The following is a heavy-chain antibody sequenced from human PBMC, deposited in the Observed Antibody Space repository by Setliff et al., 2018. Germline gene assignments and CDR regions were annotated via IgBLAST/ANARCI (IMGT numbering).Heavy chain of an antibody. CDR3: ARSGDYIWGSYRPYYFDH. CDR2: IDYSGTI. D-gene: IGHD3-16*02. V-gene: IGHV4-39*07. J-gene: IGHJ4*02. CDR1: GGSISSSSYY. Sequence: SETLSLTCIVSGGSISSSSYYWGWIRQPPGKGLEWTGSIDYSGTIYYNPSLKSRVTISVYTSKNQVSLKLSSVTAADTAVYYCARSGDYIWGSYRPYYFDHWGQGTLVTVSS.